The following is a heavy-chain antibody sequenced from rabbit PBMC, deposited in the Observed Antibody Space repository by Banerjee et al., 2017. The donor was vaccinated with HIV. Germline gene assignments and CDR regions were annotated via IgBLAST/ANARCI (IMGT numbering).Heavy chain of an antibody. D-gene: IGHD6-1*01. CDR3: AREGAAWDGWDYANL. V-gene: IGHV1S45*01. J-gene: IGHJ4*01. CDR1: GFTISSSYY. Sequence: QEQLVESGGGLVKPEGSLTLTCKASGFTISSSYYMCWVRQAPGKGLEWIACIDPGSGGTDYASWSKGRFTISKTSSTTVTLQMTSLTAADTAIYFCAREGAAWDGWDYANLWGPGTLVTVS. CDR2: IDPGSGGT.